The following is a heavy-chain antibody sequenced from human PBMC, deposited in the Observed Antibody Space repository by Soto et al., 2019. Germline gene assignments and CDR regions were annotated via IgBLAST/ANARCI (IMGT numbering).Heavy chain of an antibody. CDR3: ARGRTVNFYGLEV. Sequence: QGQLVQSGAEVKKPGASVKVSYVASGYTFTDHYIHWVRQAPVQGLEWMGWINPHSGDTIYAQNFQGRVTLTRDTSISTVYMELSRLRSDDTDVYYCARGRTVNFYGLEVWGPGTPVTGSS. D-gene: IGHD4-17*01. CDR1: GYTFTDHY. J-gene: IGHJ6*02. V-gene: IGHV1-2*02. CDR2: INPHSGDT.